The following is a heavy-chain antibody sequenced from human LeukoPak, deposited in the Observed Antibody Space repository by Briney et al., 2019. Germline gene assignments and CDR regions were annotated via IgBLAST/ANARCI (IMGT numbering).Heavy chain of an antibody. CDR2: INSDGGST. J-gene: IGHJ6*03. V-gene: IGHV3-74*01. CDR1: GFTFSSYW. Sequence: GGSLRLSCAASGFTFSSYWMHWVRQAPGKGLVWVSRINSDGGSTSYADSVKGRFTISRDNAKNTLYLQMNSLRAEDTAVYYCARVEAYYYYYYMDVWGKGTTVTVSS. CDR3: ARVEAYYYYYYMDV.